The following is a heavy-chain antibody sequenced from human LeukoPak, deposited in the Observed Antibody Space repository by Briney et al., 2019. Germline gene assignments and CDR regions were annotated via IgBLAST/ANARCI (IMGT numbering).Heavy chain of an antibody. V-gene: IGHV4-39*01. Sequence: SETLSLTCTVSGGSISSSSYYWGWIRQPPGKGLEWIGSIYYSGSTYYNPPLKSRVTISVDTSKNQFSLKLSSVTAADTAVYYCARRVCSSTSCYIRYFDLWGRGTLVTVSS. D-gene: IGHD2-2*02. CDR3: ARRVCSSTSCYIRYFDL. J-gene: IGHJ2*01. CDR2: IYYSGST. CDR1: GGSISSSSYY.